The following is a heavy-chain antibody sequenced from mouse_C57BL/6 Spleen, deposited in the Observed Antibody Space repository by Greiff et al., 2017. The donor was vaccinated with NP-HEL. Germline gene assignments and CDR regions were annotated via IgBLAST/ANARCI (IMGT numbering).Heavy chain of an antibody. CDR3: TSYGSPTFAY. D-gene: IGHD2-1*01. V-gene: IGHV1-69*01. J-gene: IGHJ3*01. CDR1: GYTFTSYW. Sequence: QVQLQQPGAELVMPGASVKLSCKASGYTFTSYWMHWVKQRPGQGLEWIGEIDPSDSYTNYNQRFKGKSTLTVDKSSSTAYMQLSSLTSEDSAVYCCTSYGSPTFAYWGQGTLVTVSA. CDR2: IDPSDSYT.